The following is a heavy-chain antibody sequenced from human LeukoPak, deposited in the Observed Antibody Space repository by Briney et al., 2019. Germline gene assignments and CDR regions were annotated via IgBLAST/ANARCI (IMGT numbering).Heavy chain of an antibody. D-gene: IGHD4-17*01. Sequence: PGRSLRLSCAASGFPLSSYAMSWVRQAPGKGLEWVGFIRSKAYGGTTEYAASVKGRFTISRDDSKSIAYLQMNSLKTEDTAVYYCTTVTYYYYGMDVWGKGTTVTVPS. CDR1: GFPLSSYA. V-gene: IGHV3-49*04. CDR3: TTVTYYYYGMDV. J-gene: IGHJ6*04. CDR2: IRSKAYGGTT.